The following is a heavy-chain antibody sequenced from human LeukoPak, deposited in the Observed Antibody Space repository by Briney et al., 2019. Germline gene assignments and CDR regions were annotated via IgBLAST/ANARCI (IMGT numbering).Heavy chain of an antibody. J-gene: IGHJ4*02. CDR3: ARDQYYYDSSGYYYPY. D-gene: IGHD3-22*01. Sequence: GGSLRLSCAASGFTFSSYAMSWVRQAPGKGLEWVSVIYSGGSTYYADSVKGRFTISRDNSKNTLYLQMNSLRAEDTAVYYCARDQYYYDSSGYYYPYWGQGTLVTVSS. CDR1: GFTFSSYA. V-gene: IGHV3-66*01. CDR2: IYSGGST.